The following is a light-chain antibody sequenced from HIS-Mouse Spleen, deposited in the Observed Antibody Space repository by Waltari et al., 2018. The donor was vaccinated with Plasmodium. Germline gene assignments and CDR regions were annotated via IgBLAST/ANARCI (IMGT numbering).Light chain of an antibody. V-gene: IGKV3-20*01. Sequence: EIVLTQSPGTLSLSPGERATLSCRASQSVSSSYLAWYQQKPGQAPRLLIYGASSRATGMPDRFSGSESGTDFTLTISRLEPEDFAVYYCQQYGSSPLCTFGQGTKLEIK. CDR1: QSVSSSY. CDR2: GAS. CDR3: QQYGSSPLCT. J-gene: IGKJ2*02.